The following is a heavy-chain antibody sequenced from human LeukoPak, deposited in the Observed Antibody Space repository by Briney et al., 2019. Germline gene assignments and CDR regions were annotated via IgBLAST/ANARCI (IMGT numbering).Heavy chain of an antibody. Sequence: GGSLRLSCAASGFTSSSYAMSWVRQAPGKGLEWVSAISGSGGSTYYADSVKGRFTISRDNSKNTLYLQMNSLRAEDTAVYYCAKEGYDSSGYYPPTYYFDYWGQGTLVTVSS. V-gene: IGHV3-23*01. CDR1: GFTSSSYA. CDR3: AKEGYDSSGYYPPTYYFDY. D-gene: IGHD3-22*01. CDR2: ISGSGGST. J-gene: IGHJ4*02.